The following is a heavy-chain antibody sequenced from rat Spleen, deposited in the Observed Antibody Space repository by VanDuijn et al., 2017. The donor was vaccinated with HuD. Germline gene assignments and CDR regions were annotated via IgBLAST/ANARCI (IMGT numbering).Heavy chain of an antibody. CDR3: TTGVY. CDR2: INTGGGNT. V-gene: IGHV5-25*01. CDR1: GFTFTNYY. D-gene: IGHD4-3*01. Sequence: EVQLVESGGGLVQPGRSMKLSCAASGFTFTNYYMAWVRQAPTKGLEWVASINTGGGNTYYRDSVKGRFTISRDNAKSTLYLQMDSLRSEDTATYYCTTGVYWGQGVVVTVSS. J-gene: IGHJ2*01.